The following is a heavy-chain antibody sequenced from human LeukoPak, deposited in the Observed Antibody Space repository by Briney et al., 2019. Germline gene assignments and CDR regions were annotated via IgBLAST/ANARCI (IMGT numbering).Heavy chain of an antibody. Sequence: ASVTVSFTTSGYTFDNYDNNWVWQAPGQGHERKGWMNTESGKTGYTHQFHGRVLMSTNTSMTTAYMELIGLRSEDTAIYYCARCAPVAISGPGYDEYFEYWGQGTVVAVSS. CDR3: ARCAPVAISGPGYDEYFEY. CDR1: GYTFDNYD. CDR2: MNTESGKT. V-gene: IGHV1-8*01. D-gene: IGHD3-3*01. J-gene: IGHJ4*02.